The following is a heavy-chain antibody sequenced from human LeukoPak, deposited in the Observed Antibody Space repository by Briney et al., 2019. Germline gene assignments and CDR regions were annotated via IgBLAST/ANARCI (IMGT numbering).Heavy chain of an antibody. Sequence: SETLSLTCTVSGGSISSSSYYWGWIRQPPGKGLEWIGSIYYSGSTYYNPSLKSRVPISVDTSKNQFSLKLSSVTAADTAVYYCAAYSSSYYYYGMDVWGQGTTVTVSS. CDR1: GGSISSSSYY. J-gene: IGHJ6*02. CDR2: IYYSGST. V-gene: IGHV4-39*01. CDR3: AAYSSSYYYYGMDV. D-gene: IGHD6-13*01.